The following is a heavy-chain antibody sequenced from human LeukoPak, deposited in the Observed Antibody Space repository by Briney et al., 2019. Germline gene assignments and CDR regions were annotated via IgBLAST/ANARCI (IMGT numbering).Heavy chain of an antibody. J-gene: IGHJ4*02. V-gene: IGHV4-59*01. CDR1: GGSISSYY. CDR3: ARGLMATINYFDY. D-gene: IGHD5-24*01. CDR2: IYYSGST. Sequence: SETLSLTCTVSGGSISSYYWSWIRQPPGKGLEWIGYIYYSGSTNYNPSLKSRVTISVDTSKNQFSLKLSSVTAADTAVYYCARGLMATINYFDYWGQGTLVTVFS.